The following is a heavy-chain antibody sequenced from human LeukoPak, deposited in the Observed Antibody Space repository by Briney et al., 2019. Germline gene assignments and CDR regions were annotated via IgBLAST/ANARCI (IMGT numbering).Heavy chain of an antibody. D-gene: IGHD3-10*01. CDR1: GYTFTSYG. Sequence: ASVKVSCKASGYTFTSYGISWVRQAPGQGLEWMGWISAYNGNTNYAQKLQGRVTMTTDTSTSTAYMELRSLRSDDTAVYYCARDDGSGSYLSSSPGGIDYWGQGTLVTVSS. CDR2: ISAYNGNT. V-gene: IGHV1-18*01. J-gene: IGHJ4*02. CDR3: ARDDGSGSYLSSSPGGIDY.